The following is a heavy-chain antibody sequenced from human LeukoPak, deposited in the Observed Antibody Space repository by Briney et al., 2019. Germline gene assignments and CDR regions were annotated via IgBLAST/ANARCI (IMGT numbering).Heavy chain of an antibody. CDR3: AREEFAFDI. CDR2: IYTSGST. CDR1: GGSISSGSYY. Sequence: SETLSLTCTVSGGSISSGSYYWSWIRQPAGKGLEWIGRIYTSGSTNYNPSLKSRVTISVDTSKNQFSLKLSSVTAADTAVYYCAREEFAFDIWGQGTMVTVSS. J-gene: IGHJ3*02. V-gene: IGHV4-61*02. D-gene: IGHD3-10*01.